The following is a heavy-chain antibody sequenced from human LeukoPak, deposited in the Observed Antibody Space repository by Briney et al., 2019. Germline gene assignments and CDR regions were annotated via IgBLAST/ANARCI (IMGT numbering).Heavy chain of an antibody. CDR3: ARVVGYYGSGSYYTWGNPVYYYYYMDV. J-gene: IGHJ6*03. CDR2: ISSSGSTI. V-gene: IGHV3-48*03. D-gene: IGHD3-10*01. Sequence: PGGSLRLSCAASGFTFSSYEMNWVRQAPGKGLEWVSYISSSGSTIYYADSVKGRFTISRDNAKNSLYLQMNSLRAEDTAVYYCARVVGYYGSGSYYTWGNPVYYYYYMDVWGKGTTVTISS. CDR1: GFTFSSYE.